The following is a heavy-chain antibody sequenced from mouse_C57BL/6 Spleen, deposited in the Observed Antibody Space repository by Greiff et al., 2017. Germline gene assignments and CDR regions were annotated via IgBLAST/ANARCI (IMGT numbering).Heavy chain of an antibody. Sequence: EVQLQESGPELVKPGASVKMSCKASGYTFTDYNMHWVKQSHGKSLEWIGYINPNNGGTSYNQKFKGKATLTVNKSSSTAYMELRSLTSEDSAVYYCARCPLDHPYAMDYWGQGTSVTVSS. J-gene: IGHJ4*01. CDR1: GYTFTDYN. CDR2: INPNNGGT. CDR3: ARCPLDHPYAMDY. V-gene: IGHV1-22*01.